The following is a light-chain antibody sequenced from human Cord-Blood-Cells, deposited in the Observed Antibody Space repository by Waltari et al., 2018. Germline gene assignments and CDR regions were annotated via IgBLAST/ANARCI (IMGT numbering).Light chain of an antibody. V-gene: IGKV1-33*01. CDR1: QDISIY. Sequence: DIQMTQSPSSLSASVGDRVTITCQASQDISIYLNWYQQKPGKAPKLLIYDASNLETGVPSRFSGSGSGTDFTFTISSLQPEDIATYYCQQYDNLPYTFGQWTKLEIK. J-gene: IGKJ2*01. CDR3: QQYDNLPYT. CDR2: DAS.